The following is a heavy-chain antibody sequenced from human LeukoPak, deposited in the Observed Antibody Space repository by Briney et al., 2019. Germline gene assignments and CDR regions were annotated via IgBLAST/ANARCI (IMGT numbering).Heavy chain of an antibody. CDR3: ARYSSGWKSFDY. CDR2: IDWDDDK. CDR1: GFSLTTSGMC. D-gene: IGHD6-19*01. Sequence: SGPALVKPTQTLTLTCTFSGFSLTTSGMCVSWIRQLPGKALEWLARIDWDDDKFYSTSLKTRLTISKDTSKNQVVLTMTNMDPVDTATYYCARYSSGWKSFDYWGQGTLVTVSS. V-gene: IGHV2-70*17. J-gene: IGHJ4*02.